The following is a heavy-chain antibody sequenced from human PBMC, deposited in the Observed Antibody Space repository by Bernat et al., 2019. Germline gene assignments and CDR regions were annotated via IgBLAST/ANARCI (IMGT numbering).Heavy chain of an antibody. CDR2: IYASGST. CDR3: AGRYSENGSEDDFDY. J-gene: IGHJ4*02. CDR1: GDSINYYY. V-gene: IGHV4-4*07. Sequence: QVQLQESGPGLLKPSETLSLTCTVSGDSINYYYWSWIRQPAGKGLEWIGRIYASGSTNFNPSLKSRVTITTDTTNTKSGQMIWSVTASDTAVYYCAGRYSENGSEDDFDYWGQGILVTVSP. D-gene: IGHD3-16*02.